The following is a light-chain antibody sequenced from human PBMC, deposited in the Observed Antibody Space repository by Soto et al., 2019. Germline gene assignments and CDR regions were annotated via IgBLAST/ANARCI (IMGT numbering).Light chain of an antibody. J-gene: IGKJ1*01. Sequence: EIVMTQSPVTLSVSPGERATLSCRASQTIGSNLAWYQQKQCQPPRLLLYDASTRATDVPARFTGSGSATEFTLTISSLQSEDFALYYCQQYHNWPPTWTFGQGTKV. CDR3: QQYHNWPPTWT. CDR2: DAS. V-gene: IGKV3-15*01. CDR1: QTIGSN.